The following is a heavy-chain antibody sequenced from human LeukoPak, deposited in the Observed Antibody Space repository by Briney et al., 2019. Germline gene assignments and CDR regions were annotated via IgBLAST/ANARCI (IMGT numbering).Heavy chain of an antibody. CDR2: ISSSGSV. Sequence: PSETLSLTCTVSRGSISGSIRSYYWRWLRQPPGKGLEWIGYISSSGSVNDNPSLRSRVTISVDTSKNQFFLNLSSVSAADTVVYYCARIPLGYSGAYYFDYWGQGTLVTVSP. D-gene: IGHD5-12*01. V-gene: IGHV4-61*05. CDR1: RGSISGSIRSYY. J-gene: IGHJ4*02. CDR3: ARIPLGYSGAYYFDY.